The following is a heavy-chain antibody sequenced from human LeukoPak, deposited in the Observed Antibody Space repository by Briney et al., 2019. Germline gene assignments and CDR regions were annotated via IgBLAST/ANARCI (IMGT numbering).Heavy chain of an antibody. J-gene: IGHJ4*02. CDR3: ARLRPIAVAGDEDY. Sequence: ASVKVSCKASGFTFINYYMHWVRQAPGQGLEWLGIINLSGGSTHYPQKFQDRVTMTRDTSTSTVYVELSSLRSEDTAVYYCARLRPIAVAGDEDYWGQGTLVTVSS. CDR1: GFTFINYY. D-gene: IGHD6-19*01. V-gene: IGHV1-46*01. CDR2: INLSGGST.